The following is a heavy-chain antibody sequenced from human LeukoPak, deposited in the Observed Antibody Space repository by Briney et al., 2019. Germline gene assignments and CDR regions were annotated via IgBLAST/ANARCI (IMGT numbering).Heavy chain of an antibody. V-gene: IGHV4-34*01. D-gene: IGHD3-3*01. CDR3: ARVKRGRDFWSGYRFDH. CDR2: VNYSGGT. CDR1: GESFSGHY. J-gene: IGHJ4*02. Sequence: SETLSLTCAVYGESFSGHYWSWIRQPSGKGLEWIGEVNYSGGTNYNPSLKSRVTISVDTSKNQFSLKLRSVTAADTAVSYCARVKRGRDFWSGYRFDHWGQGTLVTVSS.